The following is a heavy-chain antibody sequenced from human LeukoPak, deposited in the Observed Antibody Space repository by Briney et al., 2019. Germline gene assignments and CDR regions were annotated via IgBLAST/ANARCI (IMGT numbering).Heavy chain of an antibody. J-gene: IGHJ6*03. CDR2: INHDGSST. CDR1: GFTFTTFW. CDR3: AREILSDSRYYYYMDV. D-gene: IGHD2-21*02. V-gene: IGHV3-74*01. Sequence: GGSLRLSCATSGFTFTTFWMHWVRQAPGKGLVWVSRINHDGSSTNYADSVKGRFTISRDNAKNSLFLQMNSLRAEDTSVYYCAREILSDSRYYYYMDVWGKGTTVTISS.